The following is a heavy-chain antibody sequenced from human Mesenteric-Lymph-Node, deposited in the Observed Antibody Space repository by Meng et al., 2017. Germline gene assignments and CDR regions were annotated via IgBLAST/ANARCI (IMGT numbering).Heavy chain of an antibody. Sequence: QVQQQDEAPGLVKPSDTLSLTCAVSGYSISSTNWWGWIRQPPGKGLEWIGYIYYSGSTSYNPSLKSRVTMSVDTSKNQFSLNLNSVTAVDTAVYYCARNVPGTSAYYDWGQGTLVTVSS. CDR1: GYSISSTNW. V-gene: IGHV4-28*01. CDR2: IYYSGST. J-gene: IGHJ4*02. D-gene: IGHD3-22*01. CDR3: ARNVPGTSAYYD.